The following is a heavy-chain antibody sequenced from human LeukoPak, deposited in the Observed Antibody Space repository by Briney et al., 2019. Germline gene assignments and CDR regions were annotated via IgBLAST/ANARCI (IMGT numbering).Heavy chain of an antibody. CDR2: IHGSGSA. Sequence: PSETLSLTCTVSAGSIISYYWSWIRQPAGRGLEWIGRIHGSGSANYNPSLETRVTMSVDTSKNQFSLKLSSVTAADTAVYYCARAVIHIVHRNGMDVWGQGTTVTVSS. D-gene: IGHD2-15*01. CDR1: AGSIISYY. J-gene: IGHJ6*02. V-gene: IGHV4-4*07. CDR3: ARAVIHIVHRNGMDV.